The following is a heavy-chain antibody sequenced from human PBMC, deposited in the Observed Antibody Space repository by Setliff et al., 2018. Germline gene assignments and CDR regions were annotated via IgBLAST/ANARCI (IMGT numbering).Heavy chain of an antibody. Sequence: ASVKVSCKASGYTFSNYGITWVRQAPGQGLEWMGWISADTGNTKFAQKFQGRVTMTTDTSTGTAYLELRSLTSDDTAVYYCSKLVRYCTTTACQGASGAEFWGQGTLVTVSS. CDR1: GYTFSNYG. CDR2: ISADTGNT. D-gene: IGHD2-8*01. CDR3: SKLVRYCTTTACQGASGAEF. J-gene: IGHJ4*02. V-gene: IGHV1-18*01.